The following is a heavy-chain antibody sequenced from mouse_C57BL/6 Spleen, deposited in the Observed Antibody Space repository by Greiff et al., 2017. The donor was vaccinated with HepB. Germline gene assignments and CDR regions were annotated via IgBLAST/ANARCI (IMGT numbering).Heavy chain of an antibody. CDR3: GRHGYYSLYYAMDY. V-gene: IGHV10-1*01. D-gene: IGHD2-12*01. J-gene: IGHJ4*01. CDR2: IRSKSNNYAT. CDR1: GFSFNTYA. Sequence: EVQRVESGGGLVQPKGSLKLSCAASGFSFNTYAMNWVRQAPGKGLEWVARIRSKSNNYATYYADSVKDRFTISRDDSESMLYLQMNNLKTEDTAMYYCGRHGYYSLYYAMDYWGQGTSVTVSS.